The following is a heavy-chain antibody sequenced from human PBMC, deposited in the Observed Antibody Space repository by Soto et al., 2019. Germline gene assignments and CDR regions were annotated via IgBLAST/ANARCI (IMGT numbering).Heavy chain of an antibody. CDR3: VSGRYDSVRLGMDV. V-gene: IGHV4-59*12. CDR2: IYYSGST. CDR1: GGSISSYY. J-gene: IGHJ6*02. Sequence: SETLSLTCTVSGGSISSYYWSWIRQPPGKGLEWIGYIYYSGSTNYNPSLKSRVTISVDTSKNQFSLKLSSVTAEDTAVYYCVSGRYDSVRLGMDVWGQGTTVTVSS. D-gene: IGHD3-3*01.